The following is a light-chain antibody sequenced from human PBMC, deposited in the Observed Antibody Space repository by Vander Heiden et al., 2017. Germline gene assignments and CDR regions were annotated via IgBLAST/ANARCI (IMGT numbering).Light chain of an antibody. V-gene: IGLV1-40*01. Sequence: QSVLTQPPSVSGPQGRRSPSPALGPAPTSGQVMMYTGTGSFQEQPAKVLIFGNDNRSLRVPDRFSASKSGTSASLTITGLQADDEADYYCQSYDNRLSVVFGGGTKLTVL. CDR1: APTSGQVM. J-gene: IGLJ3*02. CDR3: QSYDNRLSVV. CDR2: GND.